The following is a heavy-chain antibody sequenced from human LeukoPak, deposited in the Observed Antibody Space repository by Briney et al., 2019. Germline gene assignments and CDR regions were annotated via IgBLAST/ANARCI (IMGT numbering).Heavy chain of an antibody. J-gene: IGHJ3*02. CDR2: IYTDGST. CDR1: GFTVSSHY. V-gene: IGHV3-66*01. CDR3: ARGPSGGDAFDI. D-gene: IGHD6-25*01. Sequence: PGGSLRLSCAASGFTVSSHYMGWVRQAPGKGLEWVSVIYTDGSTYYADSVKGRFTISRDNAKNSLYLQMNSLRAEDTAVYYCARGPSGGDAFDIWGQGTMVTVSS.